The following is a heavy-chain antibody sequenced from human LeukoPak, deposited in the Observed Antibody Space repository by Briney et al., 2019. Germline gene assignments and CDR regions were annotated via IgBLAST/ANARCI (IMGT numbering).Heavy chain of an antibody. D-gene: IGHD2-15*01. CDR1: GFTVSSNY. V-gene: IGHV3-53*01. CDR2: IYSGGST. J-gene: IGHJ4*02. CDR3: AREDGYCSGGNCYSYFDS. Sequence: GGSLRLSCAASGFTVSSNYMSWVRQAPGKGLEWVSVIYSGGSTYYADSVKGRFTISRDNSKNTLYLQMNSLRAEDTAVYYCAREDGYCSGGNCYSYFDSWGQGTLVTVSS.